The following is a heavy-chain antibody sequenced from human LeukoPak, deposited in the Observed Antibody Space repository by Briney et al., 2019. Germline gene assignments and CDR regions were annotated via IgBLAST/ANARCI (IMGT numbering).Heavy chain of an antibody. Sequence: PGRSLRLSCAASGFTFSSYAMHWVRQAPGKGLEWVAVISYDGSNKYYADSVKGRFTISRDNSKNTLYLQMNSLRAEDTAVYYCARERAQELLIDYWGQGTLVTVSS. CDR1: GFTFSSYA. CDR3: ARERAQELLIDY. CDR2: ISYDGSNK. D-gene: IGHD1-26*01. J-gene: IGHJ4*02. V-gene: IGHV3-30-3*01.